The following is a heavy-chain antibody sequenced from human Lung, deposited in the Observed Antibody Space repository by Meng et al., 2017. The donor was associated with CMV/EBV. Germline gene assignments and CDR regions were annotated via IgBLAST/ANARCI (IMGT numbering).Heavy chain of an antibody. J-gene: IGHJ6*02. D-gene: IGHD3/OR15-3a*01. CDR1: GYTLNGYN. V-gene: IGHV1-2*02. Sequence: ASXXVSXKASGYTLNGYNMHWVRQAPGQGLEWMGWINPNSGGTNYAQRFQGRVTLTIDTSISTAYMELSRLKSDDTAVYFCARLFHTILGTGYYYGMDVWXQGTTVTVSS. CDR3: ARLFHTILGTGYYYGMDV. CDR2: INPNSGGT.